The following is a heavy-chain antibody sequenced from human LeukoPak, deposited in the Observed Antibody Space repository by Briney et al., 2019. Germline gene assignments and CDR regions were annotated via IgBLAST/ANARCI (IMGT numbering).Heavy chain of an antibody. Sequence: ASVKVSCKASGGTFSSYAISWVRQAPGQGLEWMGGIIPIFGTANYAQKFQGRVTITADESTSTAYMELSSLRSEDTAVYYCARVWQWLSYPPPHYYYMDVWGKGTTVTVSS. CDR3: ARVWQWLSYPPPHYYYMDV. CDR1: GGTFSSYA. J-gene: IGHJ6*03. CDR2: IIPIFGTA. D-gene: IGHD6-19*01. V-gene: IGHV1-69*01.